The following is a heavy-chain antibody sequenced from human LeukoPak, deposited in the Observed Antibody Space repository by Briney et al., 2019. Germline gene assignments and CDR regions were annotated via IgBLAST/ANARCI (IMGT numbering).Heavy chain of an antibody. J-gene: IGHJ5*02. V-gene: IGHV4-59*11. CDR3: ARAMYFDNWFDP. Sequence: PSETLSLTCTVSGDSISSHYWSWIRQPPGKGLEWIGYIYHSGSINYNPSLKSRATISVDTSKNQFSLNLSSVTAADTAVYYCARAMYFDNWFDPWGQGTLVTVSS. CDR2: IYHSGSI. D-gene: IGHD2-8*01. CDR1: GDSISSHY.